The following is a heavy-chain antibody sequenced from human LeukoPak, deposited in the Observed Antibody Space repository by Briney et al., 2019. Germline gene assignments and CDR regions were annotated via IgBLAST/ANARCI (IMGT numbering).Heavy chain of an antibody. CDR1: GFNFSIYSL. J-gene: IGHJ4*02. CDR2: VSHTGST. CDR3: AREVMRRYLDY. Sequence: LRLSCIASGFNFSIYSLSWVRQAPGKGLEWIGYVSHTGSTFYNPSFTSRVTMSVDRSKNQFSLNLTSVTAADTAVYYCAREVMRRYLDYWGQGILVTVSS. V-gene: IGHV4-30-2*01. D-gene: IGHD2-21*01.